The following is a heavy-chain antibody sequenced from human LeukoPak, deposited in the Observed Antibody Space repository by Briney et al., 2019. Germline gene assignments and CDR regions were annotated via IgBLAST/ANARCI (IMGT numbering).Heavy chain of an antibody. J-gene: IGHJ4*02. Sequence: ASVRVSCKASGYTFTSFGISWVRQAPGQGLEWMGWISAYNGSTNYTQKLQGRVTMTTDTSTSTAYMELRSLRSDDTAVYYCARVYRPGLVADGFDYWGQGTLVTVSS. CDR3: ARVYRPGLVADGFDY. V-gene: IGHV1-18*01. CDR1: GYTFTSFG. D-gene: IGHD2-15*01. CDR2: ISAYNGST.